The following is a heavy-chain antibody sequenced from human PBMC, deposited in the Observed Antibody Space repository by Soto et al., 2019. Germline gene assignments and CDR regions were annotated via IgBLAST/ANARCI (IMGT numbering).Heavy chain of an antibody. CDR2: ISAYNGNT. CDR3: ARVVAAFYYYYYGMDV. Sequence: ASVKVSCKASGYTFTSYGISWVRQAPGQGLEWMGWISAYNGNTNYAQKLQGRVTMTTDTSTSTAYMELRSLRSDDTAVYYCARVVAAFYYYYYGMDVWGKGTTVTVSS. J-gene: IGHJ6*04. CDR1: GYTFTSYG. V-gene: IGHV1-18*04. D-gene: IGHD2-15*01.